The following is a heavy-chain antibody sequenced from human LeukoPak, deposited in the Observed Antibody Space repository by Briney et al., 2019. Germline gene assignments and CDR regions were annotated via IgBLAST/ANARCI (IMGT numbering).Heavy chain of an antibody. V-gene: IGHV1-69*05. D-gene: IGHD3-10*01. Sequence: SVKVSCKASGGTFSSYAISWVRQAPEQGLEWMGRIIPIFGTANYAQKFQGRVTITTDESTSTAYMELSSLRSEDTAVYYCASVLWFGELLSPYLDYWGQGTLVTVSS. CDR3: ASVLWFGELLSPYLDY. CDR2: IIPIFGTA. J-gene: IGHJ4*02. CDR1: GGTFSSYA.